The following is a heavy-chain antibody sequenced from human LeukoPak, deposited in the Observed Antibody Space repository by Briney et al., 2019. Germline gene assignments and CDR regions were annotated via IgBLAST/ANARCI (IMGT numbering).Heavy chain of an antibody. CDR1: GGTFSSYA. V-gene: IGHV1-69*05. D-gene: IGHD2-2*02. CDR2: IIPIFGTA. Sequence: GASVKVSCKASGGTFSSYAISWVRQAPGQGLEWMGGIIPIFGTANYAQKLQGRVTITTDESTSTAYMELSSLRSDDTAVYYCARAGYCSSASCYTPFDYWGQGTLVTVSS. CDR3: ARAGYCSSASCYTPFDY. J-gene: IGHJ4*02.